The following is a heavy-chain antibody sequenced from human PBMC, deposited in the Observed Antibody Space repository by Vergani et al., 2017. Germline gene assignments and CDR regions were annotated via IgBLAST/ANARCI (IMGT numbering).Heavy chain of an antibody. CDR3: ARSASYGSGSYYISWFDP. V-gene: IGHV1-46*03. Sequence: QVQLVQSGAEVKKPGASVKVSCKASGYTFTSNYMHWVRQAPGQGLEWMGIINPSGGSTSYAQKFQGRVTITRDTSTSTVYMELSSLRSEDTAVYYCARSASYGSGSYYISWFDPWGQGTLVTVSS. D-gene: IGHD3-10*01. CDR2: INPSGGST. CDR1: GYTFTSNY. J-gene: IGHJ5*02.